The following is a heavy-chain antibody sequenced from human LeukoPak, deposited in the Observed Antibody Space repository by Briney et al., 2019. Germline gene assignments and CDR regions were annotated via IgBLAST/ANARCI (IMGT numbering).Heavy chain of an antibody. CDR3: ARELWFANAPGSWLDP. Sequence: SQTLSLTCVVSGDSISSGAYCWSWIRQPPGKGLEWIGYIFHTGSTFYNPSLKSRVTISVDNSKNQFSLRLSSVTAADTAVYYCARELWFANAPGSWLDPWGQGTLVTVSS. J-gene: IGHJ5*02. CDR2: IFHTGST. D-gene: IGHD3-10*01. CDR1: GDSISSGAYC. V-gene: IGHV4-30-2*01.